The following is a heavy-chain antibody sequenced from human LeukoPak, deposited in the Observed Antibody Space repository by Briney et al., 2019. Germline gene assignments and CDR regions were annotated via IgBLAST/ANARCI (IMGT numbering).Heavy chain of an antibody. V-gene: IGHV3-48*02. J-gene: IGHJ4*02. CDR1: GFTFSSYS. CDR3: ARDPVPNGSGYYYGFDY. Sequence: PGGSLRLSCAASGFTFSSYSMNWVRQAPGKGLEWVSYISSSSSTIYYADSVKGRFTISRDNAKNSLYLQMNSLRDEDTAVYYCARDPVPNGSGYYYGFDYWGQGTLVTVSS. D-gene: IGHD3-22*01. CDR2: ISSSSSTI.